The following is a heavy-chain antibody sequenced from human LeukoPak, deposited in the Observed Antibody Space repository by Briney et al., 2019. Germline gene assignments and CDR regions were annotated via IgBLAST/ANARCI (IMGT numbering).Heavy chain of an antibody. J-gene: IGHJ4*02. V-gene: IGHV3-33*01. CDR2: IWYDGSNK. Sequence: GGSLRLSCAASGFTFSSYGMHWVRQAPGKGLEWVAVIWYDGSNKYYADSVKGRFTISRDNAKNTLYLQMNSLRAEDTAVYYCARADSSGYYYLTYWGQGTLVSVSS. D-gene: IGHD3-22*01. CDR3: ARADSSGYYYLTY. CDR1: GFTFSSYG.